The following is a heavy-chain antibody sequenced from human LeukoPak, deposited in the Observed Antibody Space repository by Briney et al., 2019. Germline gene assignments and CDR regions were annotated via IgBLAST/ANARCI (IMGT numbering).Heavy chain of an antibody. CDR1: GYTFTDRY. Sequence: ASVKVSCKASGYTFTDRYMHWVRQAPGQGLEWMGWINPNNGGTNFAQKFQGRVTMTRDTSISTAYMELSSLTSDDTAVYYCARGIVGAHQLIAYWGQGTLVTVSS. J-gene: IGHJ4*02. CDR2: INPNNGGT. D-gene: IGHD1-26*01. CDR3: ARGIVGAHQLIAY. V-gene: IGHV1-2*02.